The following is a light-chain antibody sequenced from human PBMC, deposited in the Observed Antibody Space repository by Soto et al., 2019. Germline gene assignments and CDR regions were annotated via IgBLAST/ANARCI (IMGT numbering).Light chain of an antibody. J-gene: IGLJ1*01. CDR3: CSYVGARTYV. CDR2: EGN. CDR1: VSDVGNFGP. V-gene: IGLV2-23*01. Sequence: SDRTQPASVSGSPGQSITISCTGSVSDVGNFGPVSWYQQHPGQVPKLIIYEGNRRPSGVSSRFSGSKSGNTASLTISGLQAEDEADYYCCSYVGARTYVFGPGTKVTVL.